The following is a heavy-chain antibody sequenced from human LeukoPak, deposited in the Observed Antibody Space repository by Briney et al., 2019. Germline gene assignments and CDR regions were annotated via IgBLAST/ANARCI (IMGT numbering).Heavy chain of an antibody. D-gene: IGHD2/OR15-2a*01. Sequence: GGSLRLSCAASGFTFSDFYMSWIRQAPGKGLEWVSLIGNGAHSIYYADSVKGRFTISRDNAANSVYLQMNSLRVEDTAVYYCARDRGYFYDQLDYWGQGTLVTVSS. CDR2: IGNGAHSI. CDR3: ARDRGYFYDQLDY. J-gene: IGHJ4*02. V-gene: IGHV3-11*01. CDR1: GFTFSDFY.